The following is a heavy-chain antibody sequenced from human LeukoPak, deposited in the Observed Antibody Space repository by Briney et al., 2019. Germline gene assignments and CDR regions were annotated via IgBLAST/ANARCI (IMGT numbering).Heavy chain of an antibody. V-gene: IGHV3-7*01. CDR3: AIEEGTSPFDY. Sequence: GGSLRLSCAASGFTSSSYWMSWVRQAPGKGLEWVANIKQDGSERYYVGSVKGRFTISRDNAKNSLYLQTNSLRVEDTAVYYCAIEEGTSPFDYWGQGTLVTVSS. CDR1: GFTSSSYW. D-gene: IGHD3-10*01. CDR2: IKQDGSER. J-gene: IGHJ4*02.